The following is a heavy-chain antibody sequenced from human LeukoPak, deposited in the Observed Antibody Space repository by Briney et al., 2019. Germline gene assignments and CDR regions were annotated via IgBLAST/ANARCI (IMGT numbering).Heavy chain of an antibody. V-gene: IGHV3-30*02. CDR3: ARVRWFGELLYFDY. CDR1: GFTFSNYG. J-gene: IGHJ4*02. CDR2: IRYDGSNK. D-gene: IGHD3-10*01. Sequence: PGGSLRLSCAASGFTFSNYGMHWVRQAPGRGLEWVAFIRYDGSNKHYADSVKGRFTISRDNSKNTLYLQMNSLRAEDTAVYYCARVRWFGELLYFDYWGQGTLVTVSS.